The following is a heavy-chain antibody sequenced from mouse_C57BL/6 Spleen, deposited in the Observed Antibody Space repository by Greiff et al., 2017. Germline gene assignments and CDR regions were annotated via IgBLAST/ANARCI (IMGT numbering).Heavy chain of an antibody. CDR2: IDPEDGDT. V-gene: IGHV14-1*01. J-gene: IGHJ4*01. CDR3: TPITTVVATRNYYAMDY. Sequence: VHVKQSGAELVRPGASVKLSCTASGFNIKDYYMHWVKQRPEQGLEWIGRIDPEDGDTEYAPKFQGKATMTADTSSNTAYLQLSSLTSEDTAVYYWTPITTVVATRNYYAMDYWGQGTSVTVSS. CDR1: GFNIKDYY. D-gene: IGHD1-1*01.